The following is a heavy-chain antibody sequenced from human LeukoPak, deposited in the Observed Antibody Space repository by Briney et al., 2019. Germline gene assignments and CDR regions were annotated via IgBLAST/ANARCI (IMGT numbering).Heavy chain of an antibody. CDR1: GYAFTSFD. CDR2: ISVYNGDT. V-gene: IGHV1-18*01. J-gene: IGHJ4*02. CDR3: ARVSRGVNICDS. Sequence: ASVKVSCKASGYAFTSFDISWVRQAPGQGLEWMGWISVYNGDTNYAQKLQDRVTMTTDTSTSTAYMELRSLRSDDTAVYYCARVSRGVNICDSWGQGTLVTVSS. D-gene: IGHD2/OR15-2a*01.